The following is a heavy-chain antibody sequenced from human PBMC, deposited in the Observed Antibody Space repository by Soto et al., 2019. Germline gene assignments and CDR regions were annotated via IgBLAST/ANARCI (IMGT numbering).Heavy chain of an antibody. CDR1: GFTFAIYA. Sequence: GGSLRLSCAASGFTFAIYAMSWVRQAPGKGLEWVSAIGNSGDITYYADSVKGRFTISRDNSKSTLYLQMNSLRAEDTAVYYCAKEAGYTYFDYWGQGTLVTVSS. CDR2: IGNSGDIT. J-gene: IGHJ4*02. D-gene: IGHD3-16*01. V-gene: IGHV3-23*01. CDR3: AKEAGYTYFDY.